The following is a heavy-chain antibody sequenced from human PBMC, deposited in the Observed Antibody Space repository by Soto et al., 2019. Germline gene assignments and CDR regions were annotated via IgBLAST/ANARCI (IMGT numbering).Heavy chain of an antibody. CDR1: GFTFSSYA. V-gene: IGHV3-23*01. CDR2: ISGSGGST. J-gene: IGHJ4*02. Sequence: GALRLSCAASGFTFSSYAMSRVRQAPGKGLEWVSAISGSGGSTYYADSVKGRFTISRDNSKNTLYLQMNSLRAEDTAVYYCAKDSPPVHWYYYDSSGYYFDYWGQGTLVTVSS. CDR3: AKDSPPVHWYYYDSSGYYFDY. D-gene: IGHD3-22*01.